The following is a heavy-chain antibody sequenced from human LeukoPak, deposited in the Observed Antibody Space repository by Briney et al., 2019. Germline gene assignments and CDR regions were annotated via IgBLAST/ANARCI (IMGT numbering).Heavy chain of an antibody. Sequence: GALRLSCAASGFTFSSYSMNWVRQAPGKGLEGVSSISSSSSYIYYADSVKGRFTISRDNAKNSLYLQMNSLRAEDTAVYYCARDRQGPRLYEMDIWGQGTTVTVSS. D-gene: IGHD2-8*01. CDR2: ISSSSSYI. V-gene: IGHV3-21*01. J-gene: IGHJ6*02. CDR3: ARDRQGPRLYEMDI. CDR1: GFTFSSYS.